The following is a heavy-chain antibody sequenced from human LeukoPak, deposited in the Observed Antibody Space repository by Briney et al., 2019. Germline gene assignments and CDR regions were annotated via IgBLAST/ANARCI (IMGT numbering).Heavy chain of an antibody. CDR1: GFTFSSYS. V-gene: IGHV3-48*01. D-gene: IGHD2-2*01. Sequence: PGGSLRLSCAASGFTFSSYSMNWVRQAPGKGLEWVSSISSSSSTIYYADSVKGRFTISRDNAKNSLYLQMNSLRAEDTAVYYCARDGCSSTSCSFDYWGQGTLVTVSS. CDR3: ARDGCSSTSCSFDY. CDR2: ISSSSSTI. J-gene: IGHJ4*02.